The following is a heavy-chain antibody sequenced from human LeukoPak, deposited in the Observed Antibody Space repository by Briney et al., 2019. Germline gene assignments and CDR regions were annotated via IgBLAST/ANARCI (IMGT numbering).Heavy chain of an antibody. Sequence: SETLSLTCAVYGGSFSGYYWSWIRQPPGKGLEWIGEINHSGSTNYNPSLKSRVTISVDTSKNQFSLKLSSVTAADTAVYYCAGTTYYYGSGSYLGDAFDIWGQGTMVTVSS. CDR2: INHSGST. CDR1: GGSFSGYY. J-gene: IGHJ3*02. V-gene: IGHV4-34*01. D-gene: IGHD3-10*01. CDR3: AGTTYYYGSGSYLGDAFDI.